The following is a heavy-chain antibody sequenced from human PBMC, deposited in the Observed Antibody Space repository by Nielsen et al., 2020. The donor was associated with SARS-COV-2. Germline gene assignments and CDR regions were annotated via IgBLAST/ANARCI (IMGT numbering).Heavy chain of an antibody. J-gene: IGHJ4*02. Sequence: WVRQAPGQGLEWMGWISAYNGNTNYAQKLQGRVTMTTDTSTSTAYMELRSLRSDDTAVYYCARLLREGGDFDYWGQGTLVTVSS. CDR3: ARLLREGGDFDY. D-gene: IGHD3-16*01. V-gene: IGHV1-18*01. CDR2: ISAYNGNT.